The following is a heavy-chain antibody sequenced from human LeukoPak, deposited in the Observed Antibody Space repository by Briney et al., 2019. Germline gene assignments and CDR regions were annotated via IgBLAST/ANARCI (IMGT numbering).Heavy chain of an antibody. J-gene: IGHJ4*02. CDR3: ATGSIKGVFFDY. D-gene: IGHD5/OR15-5a*01. Sequence: GGSLRLSCAASGFTFSSYSMNWVRQAPGKGLEWVSAISGSGGSTYYADSVKGRFTISRDNSKNTLYLQMNSLRAEDTAVYYCATGSIKGVFFDYWGQGTLVTVSS. CDR1: GFTFSSYS. CDR2: ISGSGGST. V-gene: IGHV3-23*01.